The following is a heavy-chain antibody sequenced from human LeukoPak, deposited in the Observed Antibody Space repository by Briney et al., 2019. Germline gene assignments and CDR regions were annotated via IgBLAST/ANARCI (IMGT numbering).Heavy chain of an antibody. J-gene: IGHJ4*02. Sequence: PGGSLRLPCTASGFTFSSYGMHWVPQAPGKGREGVEIISYDGSKKYYADSVKGRFTISRDNTRNTLNLQTNSLRAEDTAAYYCAKDGAYHCFDYWGQGALVTVSS. CDR1: GFTFSSYG. CDR3: AKDGAYHCFDY. V-gene: IGHV3-30*18. CDR2: ISYDGSKK. D-gene: IGHD3-16*01.